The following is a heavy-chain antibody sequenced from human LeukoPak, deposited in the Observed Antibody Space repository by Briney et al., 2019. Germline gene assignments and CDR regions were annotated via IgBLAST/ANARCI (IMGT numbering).Heavy chain of an antibody. J-gene: IGHJ3*01. CDR1: GGSTSGYF. Sequence: ETLSLTCSVSGGSTSGYFWTWIRQPPGKGPEWIGYVYYKGHTSYSPSLESRVTISVDTSKNQFPLKLNSVTAADTAVYYCARHMTVTYDAFDLWGQGTMVTVSS. V-gene: IGHV4-59*08. D-gene: IGHD3-22*01. CDR3: ARHMTVTYDAFDL. CDR2: VYYKGHT.